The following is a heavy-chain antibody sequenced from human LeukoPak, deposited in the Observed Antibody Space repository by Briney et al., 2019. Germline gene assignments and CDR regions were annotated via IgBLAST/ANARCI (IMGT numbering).Heavy chain of an antibody. CDR1: GYTFTSYD. Sequence: ASVKVSCKASGYTFTSYDINWVRQATGQGLEWMGWMNPNSGNTGYAPKFQGRVTKTRNTSISTAYMELSSLRSEDTAVYYCARYYDILTGLSRDYWGQGTLVTVSS. V-gene: IGHV1-8*01. CDR3: ARYYDILTGLSRDY. D-gene: IGHD3-9*01. J-gene: IGHJ4*02. CDR2: MNPNSGNT.